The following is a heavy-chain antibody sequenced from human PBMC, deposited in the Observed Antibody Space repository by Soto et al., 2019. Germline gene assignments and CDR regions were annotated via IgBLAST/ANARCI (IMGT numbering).Heavy chain of an antibody. CDR1: GFTFSSYA. J-gene: IGHJ4*02. Sequence: QVQLVESGGGVVQPGRSLRLSCAASGFTFSSYAMHWVRQAPGKGLEWVAVISYDGSNKYYADSVKGRFTISRDNSKNTLHLQMNSLRAEDTAVYYCARDQVTWIQLSNYFDYWGQGTLVTVSS. V-gene: IGHV3-30-3*01. CDR3: ARDQVTWIQLSNYFDY. CDR2: ISYDGSNK. D-gene: IGHD5-18*01.